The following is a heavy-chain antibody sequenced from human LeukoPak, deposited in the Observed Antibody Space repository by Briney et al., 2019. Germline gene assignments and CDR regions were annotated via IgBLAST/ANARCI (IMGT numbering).Heavy chain of an antibody. CDR3: ARYNAAAGDY. Sequence: PGGSLRLSCAASGFTFSSYWRQWVRQAPGKGLVWVSRIKNDGSVTNYADSVKGRYTIYRDNAKNTLYLQMNSLRAEDTAVYYCARYNAAAGDYWGQGTLVTVSS. D-gene: IGHD6-13*01. J-gene: IGHJ4*02. CDR2: IKNDGSVT. V-gene: IGHV3-74*01. CDR1: GFTFSSYW.